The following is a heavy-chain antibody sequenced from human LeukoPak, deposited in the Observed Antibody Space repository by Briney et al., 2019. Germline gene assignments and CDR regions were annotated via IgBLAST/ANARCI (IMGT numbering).Heavy chain of an antibody. V-gene: IGHV3-23*01. CDR2: LSGSGTTT. J-gene: IGHJ4*02. CDR1: GFTFSGYA. D-gene: IGHD3-22*01. CDR3: TKDYDTVGYYSSDY. Sequence: PGGSLRLSCAASGFTFSGYAMSWVRQVPGKGLEWVSTLSGSGTTTFYANSVKGRFTISRDSSKNTLYLQMNSLRAADTALYYCTKDYDTVGYYSSDYWGQGTLVTVSS.